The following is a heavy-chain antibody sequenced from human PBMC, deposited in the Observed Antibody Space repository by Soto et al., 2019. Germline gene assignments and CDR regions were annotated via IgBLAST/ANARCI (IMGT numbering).Heavy chain of an antibody. J-gene: IGHJ4*02. CDR2: INHSGST. D-gene: IGHD3-22*01. CDR3: ARVNYDSSGYPDY. V-gene: IGHV4-34*01. CDR1: GGSFSGYY. Sequence: SETLSLTCAVYGGSFSGYYWSWIRQPPGKGLEWIGEINHSGSTNYNPSLKSRVTISVDTSKNQFSLKLSSVTAADTAVYYCARVNYDSSGYPDYWGRGTLVTVSS.